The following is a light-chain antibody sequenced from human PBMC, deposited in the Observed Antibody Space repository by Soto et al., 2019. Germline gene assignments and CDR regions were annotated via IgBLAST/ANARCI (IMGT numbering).Light chain of an antibody. CDR3: QQYSMWPIT. CDR1: QTINNNY. V-gene: IGKV3-15*01. CDR2: GIS. J-gene: IGKJ5*01. Sequence: EIVLTQSPVTVSVSPGERATLSCRASQTINNNYLAWYQQKRGQAPRLLMYGISSRATGVPARFSGSGSGTEFTLTISSLQSEDFAVYFCQQYSMWPITFGQGTRREIK.